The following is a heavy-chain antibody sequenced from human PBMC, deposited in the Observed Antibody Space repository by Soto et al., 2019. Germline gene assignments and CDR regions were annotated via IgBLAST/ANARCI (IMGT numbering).Heavy chain of an antibody. V-gene: IGHV3-72*01. D-gene: IGHD1-26*01. J-gene: IGHJ4*02. CDR2: IWNRANSYDI. CDR1: GFTFSDHY. CDR3: VRVRWGASPRVFAS. Sequence: EVQVVESGGGSVQPGGSLRLSCAASGFTFSDHYMDWVRQAPGKGLEWAGGIWNRANSYDIDYAAAGKGRFTMSRAYTRNSLNLQMSSPRTEDTAEEYGVRVRWGASPRVFASWGRGTRVTAPS.